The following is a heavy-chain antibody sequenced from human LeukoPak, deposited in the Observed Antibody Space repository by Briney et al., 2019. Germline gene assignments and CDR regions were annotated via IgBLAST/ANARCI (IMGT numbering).Heavy chain of an antibody. V-gene: IGHV3-74*01. CDR3: GRDPWGSVKS. CDR2: IKTDGSSA. J-gene: IGHJ5*02. CDR1: GFSFSSYW. Sequence: GGSLRLSCAASGFSFSSYWMHWVRQAPGKGLVWVSRIKTDGSSATYADSVKGRFTISRDNAKNTLYLQMSSLRAEDTAVYYCGRDPWGSVKSWGQGTLVIVSS. D-gene: IGHD7-27*01.